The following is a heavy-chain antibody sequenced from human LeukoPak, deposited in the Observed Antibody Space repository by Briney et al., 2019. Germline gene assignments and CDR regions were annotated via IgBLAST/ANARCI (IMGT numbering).Heavy chain of an antibody. CDR2: ISSSSSYI. CDR3: ARGLLGYSSGWYYFDY. J-gene: IGHJ4*02. CDR1: GFTFSSYS. D-gene: IGHD6-19*01. Sequence: PGGSLRLSCAASGFTFSSYSMNWVRQAPGKGLEWVSSISSSSSYIYYADSVKGRFTISRDNAKNSLYLQMNSLRAEDTAVYYCARGLLGYSSGWYYFDYRGQGTLVTVSS. V-gene: IGHV3-21*01.